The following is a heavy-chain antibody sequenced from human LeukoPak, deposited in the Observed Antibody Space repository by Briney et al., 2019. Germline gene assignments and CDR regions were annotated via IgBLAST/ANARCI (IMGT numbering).Heavy chain of an antibody. CDR2: IYYSGST. J-gene: IGHJ3*02. V-gene: IGHV4-39*07. CDR1: GGSISSSSYY. D-gene: IGHD6-19*01. Sequence: PSETLSLTCTVSGGSISSSSYYWGWIRQPPGKGLEWIGSIYYSGSTYYNPSHKSRVTISVDTSKNQFSLKLSSVTAADTAVYYCAREAVAGTAFDIWGQGTMVTVSS. CDR3: AREAVAGTAFDI.